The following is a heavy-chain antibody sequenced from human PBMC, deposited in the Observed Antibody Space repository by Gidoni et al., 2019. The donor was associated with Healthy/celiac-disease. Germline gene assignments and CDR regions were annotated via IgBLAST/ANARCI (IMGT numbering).Heavy chain of an antibody. CDR2: IYSGGST. Sequence: EVQLVESGGGLIQPGGSLRLSCAASGFTVSSNYMSWVRQAPGKGLEWFSVIYSGGSTYYADSVKGRFTISRDNAKNTLYLQMNSLRAGDTAVYYCARPGGGNYYGMDVWGQGTTVTVSS. CDR1: GFTVSSNY. J-gene: IGHJ6*02. V-gene: IGHV3-53*01. D-gene: IGHD3-16*01. CDR3: ARPGGGNYYGMDV.